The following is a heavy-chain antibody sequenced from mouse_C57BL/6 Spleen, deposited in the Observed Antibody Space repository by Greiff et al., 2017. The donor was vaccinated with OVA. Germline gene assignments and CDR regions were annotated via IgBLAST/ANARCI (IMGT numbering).Heavy chain of an antibody. V-gene: IGHV5-16*01. Sequence: DVKLVESEGGLVQPGSSMKLSCTASGFTFSDYYMAWVRQVPEKGLEWVANINYDGSSTYYLDSLKSRFIISRDNAKNILYLQMSSLKSEDTATYYGARVGDYGRGFAYWGQGTLVTVSA. CDR1: GFTFSDYY. CDR3: ARVGDYGRGFAY. CDR2: INYDGSST. J-gene: IGHJ3*01. D-gene: IGHD1-1*01.